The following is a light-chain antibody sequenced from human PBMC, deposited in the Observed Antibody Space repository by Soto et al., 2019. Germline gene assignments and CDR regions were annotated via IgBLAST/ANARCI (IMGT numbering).Light chain of an antibody. CDR2: NPS. CDR1: QSVGNNF. CDR3: HQYAYSPQT. Sequence: EIVLTQSPGTLSLSPGERATLACRASQSVGNNFLAWYQQKPGQAPRLLVYNPSSRATGIPDRFSGSGSGTDFTLPISRLEPEDFAVYYCHQYAYSPQTIGQGTRLEIK. V-gene: IGKV3-20*01. J-gene: IGKJ5*01.